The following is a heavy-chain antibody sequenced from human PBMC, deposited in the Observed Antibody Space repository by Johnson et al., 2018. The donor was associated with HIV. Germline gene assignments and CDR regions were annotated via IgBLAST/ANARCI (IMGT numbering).Heavy chain of an antibody. CDR2: ISYDGSYT. Sequence: QVQVVESGGGVVQPGRSLRLSCRGSGFTFSKYAMYWVRQAPGKGLEWMTIISYDGSYTNYAASVKGRFPVSRDNAKNTLYLQMNSLRGEDTAVYYCARGIDGSAQNSDAFDNWGQGTMVTVSS. D-gene: IGHD5-24*01. CDR1: GFTFSKYA. J-gene: IGHJ3*02. CDR3: ARGIDGSAQNSDAFDN. V-gene: IGHV3-30*04.